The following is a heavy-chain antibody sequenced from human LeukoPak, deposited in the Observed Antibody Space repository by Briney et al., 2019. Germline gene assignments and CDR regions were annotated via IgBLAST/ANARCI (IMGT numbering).Heavy chain of an antibody. CDR1: GGSISSSSYY. J-gene: IGHJ4*02. D-gene: IGHD1-7*01. CDR3: ARKQTGTMYDV. CDR2: FSSGGSA. V-gene: IGHV4-39*07. Sequence: SETLSLACIVPGGSISSSSYYWAWIRQSPGKGLEWIGTFSSGGSAYYNPSLTSRVSISKDTSDNQFSLRLYSVTAADTAVYYCARKQTGTMYDVWGQGTQVTVSS.